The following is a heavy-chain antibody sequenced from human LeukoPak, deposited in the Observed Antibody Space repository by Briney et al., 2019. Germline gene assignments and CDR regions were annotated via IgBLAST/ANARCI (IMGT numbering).Heavy chain of an antibody. CDR1: GFTVSSNY. Sequence: PGGSLRLSCAASGFTVSSNYMSWVRQAPGKGLEWVSVIYSGGSTYYADSVKGRFTISRDNSKNTLYLQMDSLRGEDTAVYYCAKDGRQWKTYFYGSGSANAFDIWGQGTMVTVSS. D-gene: IGHD3-10*01. CDR2: IYSGGST. V-gene: IGHV3-66*01. CDR3: AKDGRQWKTYFYGSGSANAFDI. J-gene: IGHJ3*02.